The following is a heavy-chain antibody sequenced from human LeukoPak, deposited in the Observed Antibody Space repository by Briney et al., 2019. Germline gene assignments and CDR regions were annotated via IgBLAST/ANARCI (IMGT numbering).Heavy chain of an antibody. V-gene: IGHV1-8*01. CDR3: ARGLFTSTWGQGGQDAFDI. CDR1: GYTFSSYD. D-gene: IGHD7-27*01. J-gene: IGHJ3*02. CDR2: TSPRSGNT. Sequence: ASVKVSCKASGYTFSSYDIIWVRQAAGQGLEWMGWTSPRSGNTQYTQKFQGRVTITWNTSINTVYMDLSSLRSDDTAVYYCARGLFTSTWGQGGQDAFDIWGQGTMVTVSS.